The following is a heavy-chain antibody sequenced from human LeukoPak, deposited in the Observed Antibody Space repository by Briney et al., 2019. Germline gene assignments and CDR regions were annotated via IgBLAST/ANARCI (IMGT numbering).Heavy chain of an antibody. V-gene: IGHV4-4*07. CDR1: GGSISSYY. D-gene: IGHD6-13*01. CDR2: ISTSGST. J-gene: IGHJ5*02. Sequence: SETLSLTCTVSGGSISSYYWSWIRQPAGKGLESIGHISTSGSTNYNPSLKSRVTMSVDTSKNQFSLKLSSVTAADTAVYYCARRPKIAAAGTWFDPWGQGTLVTVSS. CDR3: ARRPKIAAAGTWFDP.